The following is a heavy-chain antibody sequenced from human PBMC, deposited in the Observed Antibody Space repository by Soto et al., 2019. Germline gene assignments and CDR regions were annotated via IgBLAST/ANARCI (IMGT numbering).Heavy chain of an antibody. CDR2: IYSGGST. CDR3: ARGRAEYQLLQFDY. D-gene: IGHD2-2*01. J-gene: IGHJ4*02. CDR1: GFTVSSNY. V-gene: IGHV3-53*04. Sequence: GGSLRLSCAASGFTVSSNYMSWVRQAPGKGLEWVSVIYSGGSTYYADSVKGRFTISRHNSKNTLYLQMNSLRAEDTAVYYCARGRAEYQLLQFDYWGQGTLVTVSS.